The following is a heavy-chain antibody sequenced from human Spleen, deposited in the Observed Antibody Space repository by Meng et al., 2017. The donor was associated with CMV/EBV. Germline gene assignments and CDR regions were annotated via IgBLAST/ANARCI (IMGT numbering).Heavy chain of an antibody. D-gene: IGHD4-17*01. V-gene: IGHV3-48*03. CDR3: ARDFTSHYGDSFDY. Sequence: GESLKISCAASGFTFSSYEMNWVRQAPGKGLEWVSYISSSGSTIYYADSVKGRFTISRDNAKNSLYLQMNSLRAEDTAVYYCARDFTSHYGDSFDYWGQGTLVTVSS. CDR2: ISSSGSTI. J-gene: IGHJ4*02. CDR1: GFTFSSYE.